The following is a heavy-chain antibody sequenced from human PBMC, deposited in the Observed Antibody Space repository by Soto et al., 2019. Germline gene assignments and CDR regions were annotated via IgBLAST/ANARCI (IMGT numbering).Heavy chain of an antibody. J-gene: IGHJ3*02. D-gene: IGHD3-3*01. V-gene: IGHV4-39*01. CDR1: GGSISSSSYY. CDR2: IYYSGST. Sequence: SETLSLTCTVSGGSISSSSYYWGWIRQPPGKGLEWIGSIYYSGSTYYNPSLKSRVTISVDTSKNQFSLKLSSVTAADTAVYYCASTYYDFWSGSHDAFDIWGQGTMVTVSS. CDR3: ASTYYDFWSGSHDAFDI.